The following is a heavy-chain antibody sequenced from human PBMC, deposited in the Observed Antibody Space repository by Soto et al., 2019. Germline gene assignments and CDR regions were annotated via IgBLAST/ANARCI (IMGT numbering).Heavy chain of an antibody. D-gene: IGHD1-26*01. J-gene: IGHJ4*02. CDR2: IYYSGST. CDR3: ARVGRLGGTPYYFDY. Sequence: PSETRSLTCTVSGGSISSNSYYWAWIRQPPGKGLEWIGSIYYSGSTYYNPSLKSRVTISVDTSKNQFSLKLSSVTAADTAVYHCARVGRLGGTPYYFDYWGQGTLVTVS. V-gene: IGHV4-39*01. CDR1: GGSISSNSYY.